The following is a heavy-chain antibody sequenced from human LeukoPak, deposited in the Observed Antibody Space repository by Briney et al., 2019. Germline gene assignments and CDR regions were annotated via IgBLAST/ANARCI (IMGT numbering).Heavy chain of an antibody. CDR3: ASSNRLLMVYAPCIR. Sequence: GASVKVSCKASGYTFTGYYMHWVRQAPGQGLEWMGRINPNSGGTNYAQKFQGRVTMTRDTSISTAYMELSRLRSDDTAVYYCASSNRLLMVYAPCIRWGQGTLVTVSS. CDR2: INPNSGGT. CDR1: GYTFTGYY. D-gene: IGHD2-8*01. V-gene: IGHV1-2*06. J-gene: IGHJ4*02.